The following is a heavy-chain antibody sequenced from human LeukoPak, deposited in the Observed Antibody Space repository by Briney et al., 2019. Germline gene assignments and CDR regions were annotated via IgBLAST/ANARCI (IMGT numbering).Heavy chain of an antibody. Sequence: ASVKVSCKASGYTFSEYYIYWVRQAPGQGLEWMGWIDPSTGGTNYAQNFQGRVTMTRDTSATTVYMELSSLKSDDTAVYHCARGNNYGSGSLFYGWGQGTLVTVSS. V-gene: IGHV1-2*02. CDR2: IDPSTGGT. CDR1: GYTFSEYY. J-gene: IGHJ4*02. CDR3: ARGNNYGSGSLFYG. D-gene: IGHD3-10*01.